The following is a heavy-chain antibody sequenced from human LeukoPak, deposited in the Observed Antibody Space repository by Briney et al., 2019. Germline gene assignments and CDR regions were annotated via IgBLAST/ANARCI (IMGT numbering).Heavy chain of an antibody. J-gene: IGHJ4*02. D-gene: IGHD2-2*01. V-gene: IGHV3-21*01. CDR1: GFTFSSYS. CDR2: ISSSSSYI. CDR3: ARDNTSTKYFDY. Sequence: GGSLRLSCAASGFTFSSYSMNWVRQAPGKGLEWVSSISSSSSYIYYADSVKGRFTISRDNAKNSLYLQMNSLRAEDTAVYYCARDNTSTKYFDYRGQGTLVTVFS.